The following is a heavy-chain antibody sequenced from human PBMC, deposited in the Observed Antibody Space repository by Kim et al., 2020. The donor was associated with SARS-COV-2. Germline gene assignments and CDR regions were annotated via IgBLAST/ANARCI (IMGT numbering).Heavy chain of an antibody. J-gene: IGHJ4*02. CDR1: GYTFTSYA. CDR3: ARVGFLGGSSWYVVFDY. D-gene: IGHD6-13*01. Sequence: ASVKVSCKASGYTFTSYAMHWVRQAPGQRLEWMGWINAGNGNTNYSQKFQGRVTITRDTSASTAYMELSSLRSEDTAVYYCARVGFLGGSSWYVVFDYCGQRTLGTVSS. CDR2: INAGNGNT. V-gene: IGHV1-3*01.